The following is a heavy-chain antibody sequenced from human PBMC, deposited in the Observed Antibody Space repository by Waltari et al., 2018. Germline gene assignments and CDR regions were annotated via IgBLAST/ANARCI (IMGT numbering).Heavy chain of an antibody. D-gene: IGHD3-9*01. V-gene: IGHV5-51*01. CDR2: THPGPVDSDI. J-gene: IGHJ5*02. CDR1: GYIFTSYW. Sequence: EVQLVQSGAEVKKPGESLKISCKASGYIFTSYWIGWVSKRPGKGLEWIGITHPGPVDSDIRYSPPFQGRVTISADKSVTTVYLHWSSLEASDTAIYYCVRGLLGGYERGWFDPWGQGTLVTVSS. CDR3: VRGLLGGYERGWFDP.